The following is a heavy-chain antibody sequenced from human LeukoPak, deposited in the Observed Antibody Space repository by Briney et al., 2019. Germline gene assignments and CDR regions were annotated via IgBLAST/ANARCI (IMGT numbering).Heavy chain of an antibody. CDR3: ARDFTAAFDI. Sequence: SLRLSCAASGSTFSSYAMHWVRQAPGKGLEWVAVISYDGSNKYYADSVKGRFTISRDNSKNTLYLQMNSLRAEDTAVYYCARDFTAAFDIWGQGTMVTVSS. CDR1: GSTFSSYA. J-gene: IGHJ3*02. D-gene: IGHD3-16*01. CDR2: ISYDGSNK. V-gene: IGHV3-30-3*01.